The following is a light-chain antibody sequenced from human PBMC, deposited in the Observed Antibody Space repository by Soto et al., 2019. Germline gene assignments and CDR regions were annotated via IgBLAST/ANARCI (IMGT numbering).Light chain of an antibody. J-gene: IGKJ1*01. CDR1: QSLLHSNGYNY. CDR2: LGS. V-gene: IGKV2-28*01. Sequence: DLVMTQSPLSLPVTPGEPASISCRSSQSLLHSNGYNYLDWYLQKPGQSPQLLIYLGSNRASGVPDRFSGSGSGTDFTLKISRVEAADVGVYYCMQPLQSWTFGQGTKVEIK. CDR3: MQPLQSWT.